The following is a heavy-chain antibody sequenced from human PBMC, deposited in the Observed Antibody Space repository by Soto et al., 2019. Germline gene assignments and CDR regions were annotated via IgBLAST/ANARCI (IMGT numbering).Heavy chain of an antibody. CDR3: AKEKVDYYDSSGYYSS. Sequence: PGGSLRLSCAASGFTFSSYGMHWVRQAPGKGLEWVAVISYDGSNKYYADSVKGRFTISRDNSKNTLYLQMNSLRAEDTAVYYCAKEKVDYYDSSGYYSSWGQGTLVTVPS. CDR1: GFTFSSYG. CDR2: ISYDGSNK. D-gene: IGHD3-22*01. V-gene: IGHV3-30*18. J-gene: IGHJ4*02.